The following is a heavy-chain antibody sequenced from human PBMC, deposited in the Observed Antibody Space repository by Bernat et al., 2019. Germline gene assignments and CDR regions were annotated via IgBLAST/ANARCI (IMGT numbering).Heavy chain of an antibody. CDR1: GGSFSGYY. J-gene: IGHJ3*02. Sequence: QLQLQESGPGLVKPSETLSLTCTVYGGSFSGYYWSWIRQPPGKGLEWIGEINHSGSTNYNPSLKSRVTISVATSKNRFCLKLSDVTAADTAVYYCARGTAASPVGAFDIWGQGTMVTVSS. CDR3: ARGTAASPVGAFDI. CDR2: INHSGST. D-gene: IGHD6-25*01. V-gene: IGHV4-34*01.